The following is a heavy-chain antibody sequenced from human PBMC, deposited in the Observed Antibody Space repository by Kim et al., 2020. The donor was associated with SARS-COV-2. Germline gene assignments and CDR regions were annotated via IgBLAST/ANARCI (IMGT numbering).Heavy chain of an antibody. CDR3: ARDVPSNYYDSSGYFD. J-gene: IGHJ4*01. V-gene: IGHV4-39*07. Sequence: SETLSLTCTVSGGSISSSSYYWGWIRQPPGKGLEWIGSIYYSGSTYYNPSLKSRVTISVDTSKNQFSLKLSSVTTADTAVYYCARDVPSNYYDSSGYFD. CDR1: GGSISSSSYY. CDR2: IYYSGST. D-gene: IGHD3-22*01.